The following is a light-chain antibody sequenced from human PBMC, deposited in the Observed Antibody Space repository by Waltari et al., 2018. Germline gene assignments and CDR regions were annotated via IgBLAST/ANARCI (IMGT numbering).Light chain of an antibody. CDR1: SSNIGNNY. Sequence: QSVLTQPPSVSAAPGQRVTISCSGGSSNIGNNYVSWYRQFPRTAPKLLILEDSGRPPGIPGRCACSKSGTSATLDITGLQAGDEADYYCGTWDSSLSGAVFGGGTHLTVL. CDR2: EDS. CDR3: GTWDSSLSGAV. J-gene: IGLJ7*01. V-gene: IGLV1-51*02.